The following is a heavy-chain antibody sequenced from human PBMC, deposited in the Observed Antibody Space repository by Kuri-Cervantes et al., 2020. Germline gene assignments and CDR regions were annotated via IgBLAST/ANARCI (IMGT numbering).Heavy chain of an antibody. J-gene: IGHJ4*02. CDR2: ISGYNGNT. CDR1: GYTFTSSG. V-gene: IGHV1-18*01. D-gene: IGHD2-2*02. CDR3: ARDRTQQLPYPSLFDY. Sequence: ASVKVSCKASGYTFTSSGIIWVRQAPGQGLEWMGWISGYNGNTNYAQRLQGRVSMTTDTSTSTAYMELSSLRSEDTAVYYCARDRTQQLPYPSLFDYWGQGTLVTVSS.